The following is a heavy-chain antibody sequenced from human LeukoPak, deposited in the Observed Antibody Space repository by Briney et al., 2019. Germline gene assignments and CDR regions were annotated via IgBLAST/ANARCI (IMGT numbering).Heavy chain of an antibody. CDR1: GASISSYY. D-gene: IGHD4-17*01. CDR2: IYYSGST. V-gene: IGHV4-59*01. J-gene: IGHJ4*02. Sequence: SETLSLTCTVSGASISSYYWSWIRQPPGKGLEWIGYIYYSGSTNYNPSLKSRVTISVDTSKNQFSLKLSSVTAADTAVYYCARDRDGDYYFDYWGQGTLVTVSS. CDR3: ARDRDGDYYFDY.